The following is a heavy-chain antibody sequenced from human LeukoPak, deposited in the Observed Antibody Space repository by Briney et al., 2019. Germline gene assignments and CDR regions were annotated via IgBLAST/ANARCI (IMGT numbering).Heavy chain of an antibody. V-gene: IGHV3-48*04. CDR1: GFTFSSYN. CDR3: AELGITMIGGV. D-gene: IGHD3-10*02. Sequence: GGSLRLSCAASGFTFSSYNMNWVCQAPGKGLEWVSYISRSSSNIYHADSVKGRFTISRDNAKNSLYLQMNSLRAEDTAVYYCAELGITMIGGVWGKGTTVTISS. CDR2: ISRSSSNI. J-gene: IGHJ6*04.